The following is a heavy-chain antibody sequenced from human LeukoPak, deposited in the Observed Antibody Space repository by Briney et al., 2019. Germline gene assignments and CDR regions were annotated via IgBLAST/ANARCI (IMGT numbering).Heavy chain of an antibody. CDR2: IRQDGDTK. CDR1: GFPFNAYW. Sequence: GGSLRLSCAVSGFPFNAYWMTWVRQAPGKGLEWVANIRQDGDTKYYVDPVKGRFTIFRDNAMNSLYLQMNSLRAEDTAIYYCARSLPYGTTWYGRSDFWGQGTLVTVSS. J-gene: IGHJ4*02. V-gene: IGHV3-7*03. D-gene: IGHD6-13*01. CDR3: ARSLPYGTTWYGRSDF.